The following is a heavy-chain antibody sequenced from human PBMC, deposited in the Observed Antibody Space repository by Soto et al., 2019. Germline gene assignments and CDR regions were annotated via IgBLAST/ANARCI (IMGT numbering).Heavy chain of an antibody. V-gene: IGHV3-21*01. Sequence: KPGGSLRLSCAASGFTFSSYSMNWVRQAPGKGLEWVSSISSSSSYIYYADSVKGRFTISRDNAKNSLYLQMNSLRAEDTAVYYCARDLGPPDSYFDYWGQGTLVTVSS. D-gene: IGHD3-3*01. CDR1: GFTFSSYS. CDR2: ISSSSSYI. J-gene: IGHJ4*02. CDR3: ARDLGPPDSYFDY.